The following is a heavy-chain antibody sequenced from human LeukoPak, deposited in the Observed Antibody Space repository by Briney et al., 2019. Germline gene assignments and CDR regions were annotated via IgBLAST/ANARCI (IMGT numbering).Heavy chain of an antibody. Sequence: KSSETLSLTCTVSGGSISGYYWSWIRQPPGKGLEWIGEINHSGSTNYNPSLKSRVTISVDTSKNQFSLKLSSVTAADTAVYYCARLYSSSWYQKAGNDYWGQGTLVTVSS. V-gene: IGHV4-34*01. CDR1: GGSISGYY. CDR2: INHSGST. J-gene: IGHJ4*02. CDR3: ARLYSSSWYQKAGNDY. D-gene: IGHD6-13*01.